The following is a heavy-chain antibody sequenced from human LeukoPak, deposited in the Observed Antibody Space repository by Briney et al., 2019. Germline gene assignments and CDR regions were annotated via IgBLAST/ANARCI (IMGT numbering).Heavy chain of an antibody. Sequence: GGSQRLSCAASGFTFSSYGMHWVRQAAGKGLEWAAFIRYDGSNKYCADSVKGRFTISRDNSKNTLYLQMNSLRAEDTAVYYCAKGPHYYGSGSFVDYWGQGTLVTVSS. CDR1: GFTFSSYG. CDR3: AKGPHYYGSGSFVDY. J-gene: IGHJ4*02. D-gene: IGHD3-10*01. V-gene: IGHV3-30*02. CDR2: IRYDGSNK.